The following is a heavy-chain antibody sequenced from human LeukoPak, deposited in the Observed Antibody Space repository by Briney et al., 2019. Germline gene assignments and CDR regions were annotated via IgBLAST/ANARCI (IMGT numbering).Heavy chain of an antibody. V-gene: IGHV3-11*04. Sequence: TGGSLRLSCAASGFTFSDYYMSWIRQAPGKGLEWVSYISSSGSTIYYADSVKGRFTISRDNAKNSLYLQMNSLRAEDTAVYYCAIGRDRFFVYDSRGDAFDIWGQGTMVTVSS. J-gene: IGHJ3*02. CDR2: ISSSGSTI. CDR1: GFTFSDYY. D-gene: IGHD3-22*01. CDR3: AIGRDRFFVYDSRGDAFDI.